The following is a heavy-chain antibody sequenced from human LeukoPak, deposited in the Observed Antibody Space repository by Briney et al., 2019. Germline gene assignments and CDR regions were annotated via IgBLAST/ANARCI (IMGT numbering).Heavy chain of an antibody. CDR3: ARGEYDLLGDY. D-gene: IGHD3-10*01. V-gene: IGHV1-18*01. J-gene: IGHJ4*02. CDR2: ISPYNGNT. CDR1: GYTFSSHS. Sequence: ASVKVSCKTSGYTFSSHSMNWVRQAPGQGLEWLGWISPYNGNTKYAQKIQGRATMTTDTSTSTAYLELRSLRSDDTAVYYCARGEYDLLGDYWGQGTLVTVSS.